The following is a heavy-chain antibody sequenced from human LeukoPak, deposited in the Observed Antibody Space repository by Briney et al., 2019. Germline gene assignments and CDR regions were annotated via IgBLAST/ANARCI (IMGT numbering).Heavy chain of an antibody. Sequence: GGSLRLSCAASGFTFSSYEMNWVCPAPGEGLEWVSYISSSGSTIYYAGSVKGRVTISRDNAKNSLYLQMNSLRAEDTAVYYCARDVTISNFWGQGTLVTVSS. V-gene: IGHV3-48*03. D-gene: IGHD3-9*01. CDR3: ARDVTISNF. CDR2: ISSSGSTI. J-gene: IGHJ4*02. CDR1: GFTFSSYE.